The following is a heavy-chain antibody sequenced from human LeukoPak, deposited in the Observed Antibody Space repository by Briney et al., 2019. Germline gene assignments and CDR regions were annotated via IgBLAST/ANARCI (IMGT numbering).Heavy chain of an antibody. Sequence: GGSLRLSCAASGFTFSSYSMNWVRQAPGKGLEWVSSISSSSSYIYYADSVKGRFTISRDNAKNSLYLQMNSLRAEDTAVYYCASGVMRWLQFRSDYWGQGTLVTVSS. J-gene: IGHJ4*02. V-gene: IGHV3-21*01. CDR1: GFTFSSYS. CDR3: ASGVMRWLQFRSDY. CDR2: ISSSSSYI. D-gene: IGHD5-24*01.